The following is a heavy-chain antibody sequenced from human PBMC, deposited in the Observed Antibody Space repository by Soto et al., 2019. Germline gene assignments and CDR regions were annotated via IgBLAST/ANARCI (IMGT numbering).Heavy chain of an antibody. Sequence: ASVKVSCKASGYTFTSYYMHWVRQAPGQGLEWMGIINPSGGSTSYAQKFQGRVTMTRDTSTSTVYMELSSLRSEDTAVYYCATVGYSYGYPHYYYYYGMDVWGQGTTVTVSS. CDR1: GYTFTSYY. CDR3: ATVGYSYGYPHYYYYYGMDV. D-gene: IGHD5-18*01. V-gene: IGHV1-46*01. J-gene: IGHJ6*02. CDR2: INPSGGST.